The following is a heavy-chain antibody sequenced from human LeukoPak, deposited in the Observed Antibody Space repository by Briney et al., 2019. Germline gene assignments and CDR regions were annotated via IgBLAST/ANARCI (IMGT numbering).Heavy chain of an antibody. V-gene: IGHV4-4*02. J-gene: IGHJ6*03. D-gene: IGHD5-12*01. CDR2: IYHSGST. CDR1: GGSISSSNW. Sequence: PSETLSLTCAVSGGSISSSNWWSWIRQPPGKGLEWIGEIYHSGSTNYNPSLKSRVTISVDKSKTQFSLKLSSVTAADTAVYYCARVVYSGYDFRGAMDVWGKGTTVTVSS. CDR3: ARVVYSGYDFRGAMDV.